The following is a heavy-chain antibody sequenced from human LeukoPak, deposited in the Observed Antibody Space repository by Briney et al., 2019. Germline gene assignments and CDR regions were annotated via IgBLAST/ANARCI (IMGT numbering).Heavy chain of an antibody. J-gene: IGHJ6*02. V-gene: IGHV1-69*01. CDR2: IIPIFGTA. CDR3: ASLPSGRDYYGMDV. D-gene: IGHD6-25*01. CDR1: GGTFSSYA. Sequence: SVKVSCKASGGTFSSYAISWVRQAPGQGLEWMGGIIPIFGTANYAQKFQGRVTITADESTSTAYMELRSLRSEDTAVYYCASLPSGRDYYGMDVWGQGTTVTVSS.